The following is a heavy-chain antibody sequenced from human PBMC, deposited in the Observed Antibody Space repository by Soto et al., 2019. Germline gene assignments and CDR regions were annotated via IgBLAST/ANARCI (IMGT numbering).Heavy chain of an antibody. J-gene: IGHJ3*01. CDR3: ACILAYSGHGAFDF. D-gene: IGHD5-12*01. Sequence: GGSLRLSCAASGFTFSSYDMHWVRQPTGKGLEWVSAIGTTGDTYSPGSVKGRFTISRENANNSLYLQMNSLRAEDTAMYYCACILAYSGHGAFDFWGQGTMVTV. CDR1: GFTFSSYD. V-gene: IGHV3-13*01. CDR2: IGTTGDT.